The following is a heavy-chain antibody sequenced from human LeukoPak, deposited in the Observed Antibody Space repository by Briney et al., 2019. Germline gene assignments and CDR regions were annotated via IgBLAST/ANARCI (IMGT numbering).Heavy chain of an antibody. V-gene: IGHV4-59*01. CDR2: SYCSGCT. CDR3: ARDGYSSGRKSFYYYGMDV. Sequence: PSETLSLTCSVSGASITSFYWSWIRQSPGKGLEWIGYSYCSGCTHFNPSLKSRVTTSVDTSKNQLSLELASVTAADTAVYYCARDGYSSGRKSFYYYGMDVWGQGITVTVSS. J-gene: IGHJ6*02. D-gene: IGHD6-19*01. CDR1: GASITSFY.